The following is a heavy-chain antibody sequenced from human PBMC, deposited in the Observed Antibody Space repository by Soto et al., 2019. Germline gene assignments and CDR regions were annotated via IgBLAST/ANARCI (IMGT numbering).Heavy chain of an antibody. CDR2: ISSSSSYI. V-gene: IGHV3-11*06. CDR1: GFTFSDYY. J-gene: IGHJ6*01. Sequence: QVQLVESGGGLVKPGGSLRLSCAASGFTFSDYYMSWIRQAPGKGLEWVSYISSSSSYIYSADSVKGRFTISRDNAKNSLYLQMNSLRAEDTAVYYSARDSAVYQLPHNQYDGMNVRGQGTTVTVSS. CDR3: ARDSAVYQLPHNQYDGMNV. D-gene: IGHD2-2*01.